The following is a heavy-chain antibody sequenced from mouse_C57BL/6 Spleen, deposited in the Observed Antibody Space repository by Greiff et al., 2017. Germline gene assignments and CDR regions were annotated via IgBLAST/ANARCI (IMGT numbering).Heavy chain of an antibody. Sequence: EVQRVESGGGLVQPGGSLKLSCAASGFTFSDYYMYWVRQTPEKRLEWVAYISNGGGSTYYPDTVKGRFTISRDNAKNTLYLQMSRLKSEDTAMYYCARRDDYDYDGDWYFDVWGTGTTVTVSS. CDR3: ARRDDYDYDGDWYFDV. CDR2: ISNGGGST. CDR1: GFTFSDYY. J-gene: IGHJ1*03. D-gene: IGHD2-4*01. V-gene: IGHV5-12*01.